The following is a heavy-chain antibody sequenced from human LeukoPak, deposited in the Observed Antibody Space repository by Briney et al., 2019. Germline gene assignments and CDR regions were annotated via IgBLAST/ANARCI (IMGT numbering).Heavy chain of an antibody. J-gene: IGHJ3*02. CDR1: GFTFSSYA. CDR2: ISYDGSNK. V-gene: IGHV3-30-3*01. CDR3: ARTQRWLQSYGAFDI. D-gene: IGHD5-24*01. Sequence: GGSLRLSCAASGFTFSSYAMHWVRQAPGKGLEWVAVISYDGSNKYYADSVKGRFTISRDNSKNTLYLQVNSLRAEDTAVYYCARTQRWLQSYGAFDIWGQGTMVTVSS.